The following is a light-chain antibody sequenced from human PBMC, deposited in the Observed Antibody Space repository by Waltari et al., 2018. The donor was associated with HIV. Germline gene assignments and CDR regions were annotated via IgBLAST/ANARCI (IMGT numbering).Light chain of an antibody. Sequence: EIVMTQSPATLSVSPEERATLSCRASQSVSSKLAWYQQKPGQAPRLLIYGASTRATGIPARFSGSGSGTEFTLTISSLQSEDFAVYYCQQYNNWPYTFGQGTKLEIK. CDR2: GAS. CDR1: QSVSSK. V-gene: IGKV3-15*01. CDR3: QQYNNWPYT. J-gene: IGKJ2*01.